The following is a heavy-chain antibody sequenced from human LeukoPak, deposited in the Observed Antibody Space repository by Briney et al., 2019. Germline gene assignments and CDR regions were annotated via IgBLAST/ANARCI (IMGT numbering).Heavy chain of an antibody. D-gene: IGHD2-2*01. CDR1: GFTFSSYA. CDR3: ARDGAYARRAYYYMDV. CDR2: ISYDGSNK. Sequence: GGSLRLSCAASGFTFSSYAMHWVRQAPGRGREWVAVISYDGSNKYYADYVKGRLTISRDNSKNTLYLQMNSLRAEDTAVYYCARDGAYARRAYYYMDVWGKGTTVTVSS. V-gene: IGHV3-30*01. J-gene: IGHJ6*03.